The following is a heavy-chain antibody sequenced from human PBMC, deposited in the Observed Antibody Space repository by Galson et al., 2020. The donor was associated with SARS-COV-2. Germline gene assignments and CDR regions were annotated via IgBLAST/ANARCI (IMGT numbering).Heavy chain of an antibody. D-gene: IGHD6-19*01. J-gene: IGHJ6*02. CDR3: ARVSGSGWQRTYYYGMDV. CDR2: IYYSGST. CDR1: GGSISSYY. V-gene: IGHV4-59*13. Sequence: SETLSLTCTVYGGSISSYYWSWIRQPPGKGLEWIGYIYYSGSTNYNPSLKSRVTISVDTSKNQFSLKLSSVTAADTAVYYCARVSGSGWQRTYYYGMDVWGQGTTVTVSS.